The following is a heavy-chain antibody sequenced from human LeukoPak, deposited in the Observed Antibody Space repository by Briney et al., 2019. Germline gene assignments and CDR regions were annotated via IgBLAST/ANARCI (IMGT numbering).Heavy chain of an antibody. V-gene: IGHV4-61*02. J-gene: IGHJ6*03. CDR1: GGSISSGSYY. CDR2: IYTSGST. CDR3: ARGYSGDPYYYYMDV. Sequence: PSQTLSLTCTVSGGSISSGSYYWSWLRQPAGKGLEWIGRIYTSGSTNYNPSLKSRVTISVDTSKNQFSLKLSSVTAADTAVYYCARGYSGDPYYYYMDVWGKGTTVTISS. D-gene: IGHD1-1*01.